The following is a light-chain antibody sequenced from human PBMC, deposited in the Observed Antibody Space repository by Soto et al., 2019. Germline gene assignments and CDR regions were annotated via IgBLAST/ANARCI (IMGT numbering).Light chain of an antibody. J-gene: IGLJ1*01. CDR2: RDS. CDR1: NIGSKN. CDR3: QVWDSSTGV. V-gene: IGLV3-9*01. Sequence: SYELTQPLSVSVALGQTARITCGGNNIGSKNVHWYQQKPGQAPVLVIYRDSNRPSGIPERFSGSNSGNTATLTISRAQAGDEAVYYCQVWDSSTGVFGTGTKLTVL.